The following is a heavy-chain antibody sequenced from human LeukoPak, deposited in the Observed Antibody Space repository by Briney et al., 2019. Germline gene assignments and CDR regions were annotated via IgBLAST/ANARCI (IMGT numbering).Heavy chain of an antibody. CDR3: PSFGYSYAFDI. Sequence: ASVKVSCKASGCTFTGYYMHWVRQAPGQGLEWMGWINPNSGGTNYAQKFQGRVTTTRDTSISTAYMELSSLRSEDTAVYHCPSFGYSYAFDIWGQGTMVTVSS. CDR1: GCTFTGYY. CDR2: INPNSGGT. J-gene: IGHJ3*02. V-gene: IGHV1-2*02. D-gene: IGHD5-18*01.